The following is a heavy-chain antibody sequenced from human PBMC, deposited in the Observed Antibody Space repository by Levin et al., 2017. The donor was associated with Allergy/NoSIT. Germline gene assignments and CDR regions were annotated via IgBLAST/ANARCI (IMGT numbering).Heavy chain of an antibody. CDR2: INGPSSHT. J-gene: IGHJ4*02. D-gene: IGHD2-15*01. CDR1: GFTFNTYA. CDR3: AKRGVASPATGLYYFDY. Sequence: GGSLRLSCAASGFTFNTYAINWVRQAPGKGLEWVSGINGPSSHTFYADSVRGRLTISRDNSKNTVYLQMNSLRAEDTAVYYCAKRGVASPATGLYYFDYWGQGTLVTVSS. V-gene: IGHV3-23*01.